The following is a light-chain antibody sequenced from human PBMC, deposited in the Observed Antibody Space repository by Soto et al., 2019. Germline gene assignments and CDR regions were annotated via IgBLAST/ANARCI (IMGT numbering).Light chain of an antibody. Sequence: QSALTQPASVSGSPGESITIFCTGTDNDIGGYNFVSWYQQHPGKAPKLMIYGVNDRPSGVSSRFSGSSSGNTTSLTISGLQAEDEADYYCSSYTTSSPLFVFGPGTKLTVL. CDR1: DNDIGGYNF. J-gene: IGLJ1*01. V-gene: IGLV2-14*01. CDR2: GVN. CDR3: SSYTTSSPLFV.